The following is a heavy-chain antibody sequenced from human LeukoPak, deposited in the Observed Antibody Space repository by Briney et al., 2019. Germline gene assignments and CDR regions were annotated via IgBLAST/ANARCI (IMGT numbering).Heavy chain of an antibody. J-gene: IGHJ4*02. CDR1: GFTFSNYA. Sequence: GGSLRLSCAASGFTFSNYAMHWVRQAPGKGLEYVSAIRSNSGCTYYADSVKGRFTISRDNSKNSLYLQMNSLRAEDTAAYYCARGLCGGDCYSDWGQGTLVTVSS. CDR2: IRSNSGCT. D-gene: IGHD2-21*02. V-gene: IGHV3-64*04. CDR3: ARGLCGGDCYSD.